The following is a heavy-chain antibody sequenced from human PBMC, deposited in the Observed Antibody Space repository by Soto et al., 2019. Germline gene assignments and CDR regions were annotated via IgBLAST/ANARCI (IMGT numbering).Heavy chain of an antibody. J-gene: IGHJ5*02. Sequence: SETLSLTCTVSGGSISSYYWSWIRQPPGKGLEWIGYIYYSGSTSYNPSLKSRVTISVDTSKNQFSLKLSSVTAADTAVYYCASAIVSYYGSGSYSNWFDPWGQGTLVTVS. CDR1: GGSISSYY. CDR3: ASAIVSYYGSGSYSNWFDP. V-gene: IGHV4-59*01. CDR2: IYYSGST. D-gene: IGHD3-10*01.